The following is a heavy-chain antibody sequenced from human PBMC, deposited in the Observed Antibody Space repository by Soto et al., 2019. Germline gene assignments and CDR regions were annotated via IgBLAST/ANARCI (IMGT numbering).Heavy chain of an antibody. CDR2: TVAISEST. D-gene: IGHD3-10*01. CDR3: ARVAGYGSGSRHFDN. Sequence: QVQLVQSETEVAEPGASVRLSCKTSGYTFSTYGLSWVRQAPGQGLEWMGWTVAISESTIYAQKFQGRVTVTTDRSTHTGYLELSRLTSDHTALYYCARVAGYGSGSRHFDNWGQGTLVTVSS. V-gene: IGHV1-18*01. CDR1: GYTFSTYG. J-gene: IGHJ4*02.